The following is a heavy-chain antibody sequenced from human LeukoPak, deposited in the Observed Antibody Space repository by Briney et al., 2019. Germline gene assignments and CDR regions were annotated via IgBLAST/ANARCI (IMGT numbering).Heavy chain of an antibody. V-gene: IGHV3-21*01. Sequence: GGSLRLSCAASGLTFSSYSMNWVRQAPGKGLEWVSSISSSSSFIYYADSVKGRFTISRDNAKNSLYLQMNSLRAEDTAVYYCARDNGPMYYDILTGFDYWGQGTLVTVSS. CDR2: ISSSSSFI. CDR1: GLTFSSYS. CDR3: ARDNGPMYYDILTGFDY. J-gene: IGHJ4*02. D-gene: IGHD3-9*01.